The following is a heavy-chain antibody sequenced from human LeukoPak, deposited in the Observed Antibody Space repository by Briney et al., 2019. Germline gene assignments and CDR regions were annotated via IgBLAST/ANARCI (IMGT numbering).Heavy chain of an antibody. J-gene: IGHJ3*02. CDR1: GFTFSSYG. CDR2: MLDEGSNK. Sequence: GGSLRLSCGASGFTFSSYGVHGVREARGKGGEGVADMLDEGSNKYYADSVRGRFTISRDNCKNTMYLQMNSLRAEDTAVYYCARCHYSSGWYCAFDIWGQGTMVTVSS. D-gene: IGHD6-19*01. V-gene: IGHV3-30*03. CDR3: ARCHYSSGWYCAFDI.